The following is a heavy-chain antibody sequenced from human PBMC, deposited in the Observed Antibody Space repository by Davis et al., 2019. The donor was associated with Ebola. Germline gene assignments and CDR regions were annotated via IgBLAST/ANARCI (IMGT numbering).Heavy chain of an antibody. CDR2: IDPSDSYT. Sequence: GESLKISCKGSGYSFTSYWISWVRQMPGKGLEWMGRIDPSDSYTNYSPSFQGHVTISADKSISTAYLQWSSLKASDTAMYYCARHSPTVTTRYYYMDVWGKGTTVTVSS. V-gene: IGHV5-10-1*01. CDR3: ARHSPTVTTRYYYMDV. CDR1: GYSFTSYW. D-gene: IGHD4-17*01. J-gene: IGHJ6*03.